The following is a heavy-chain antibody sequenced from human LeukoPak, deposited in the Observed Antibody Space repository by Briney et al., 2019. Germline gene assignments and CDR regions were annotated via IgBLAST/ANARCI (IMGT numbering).Heavy chain of an antibody. CDR3: ARRVLGYCSSTSCSGAFDI. CDR1: GYSFTSYW. V-gene: IGHV5-51*01. J-gene: IGHJ3*02. CDR2: IYPGDSDT. Sequence: GESLKISCKGSGYSFTSYWIGWVRQMPRKGLEWMGIIYPGDSDTRYSPSFQGQVTISADKSISTAYLQWSSLKASDTAMYYCARRVLGYCSSTSCSGAFDIWGQGTMVTVSS. D-gene: IGHD2-2*01.